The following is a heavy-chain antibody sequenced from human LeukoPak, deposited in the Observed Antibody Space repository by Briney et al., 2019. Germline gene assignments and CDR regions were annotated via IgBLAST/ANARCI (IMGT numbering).Heavy chain of an antibody. D-gene: IGHD2-2*01. CDR1: GGSISSYY. J-gene: IGHJ6*03. Sequence: TPSETLSLTCTVSGGSISSYYWSWIRQPPGKGLEWIGYIYYSGSTNYNPSLKSRVTISVDTSKNQFSLKLSSVTAADTAVYYCARGVYCSSTSCYYYYYMDVWGKGTTVTVSS. CDR2: IYYSGST. V-gene: IGHV4-59*01. CDR3: ARGVYCSSTSCYYYYYMDV.